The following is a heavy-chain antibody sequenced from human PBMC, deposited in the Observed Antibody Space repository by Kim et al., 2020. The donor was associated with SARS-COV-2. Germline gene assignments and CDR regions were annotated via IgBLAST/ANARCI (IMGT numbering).Heavy chain of an antibody. D-gene: IGHD3-10*01. Sequence: ADSVKGRFTISGDNSKNTLYLQMNSLRAEDTAVYYCATSGSGSYYYYGMDVWGQGTTVTVSS. V-gene: IGHV3-30*02. J-gene: IGHJ6*02. CDR3: ATSGSGSYYYYGMDV.